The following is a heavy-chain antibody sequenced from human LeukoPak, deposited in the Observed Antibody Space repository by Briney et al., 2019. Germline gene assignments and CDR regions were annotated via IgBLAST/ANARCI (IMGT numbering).Heavy chain of an antibody. CDR3: ARQQLSQLYYFDY. V-gene: IGHV4-59*01. Sequence: PSETLSFTCTVSGGSISSYYWSWIRQPPGKGLEWIGYIYYSGSTNYNPSLKSRVTISVDTSKNQFSLKLSSVTAADTAVYYCARQQLSQLYYFDYWGQGTLVTVSS. CDR2: IYYSGST. J-gene: IGHJ4*02. D-gene: IGHD6-13*01. CDR1: GGSISSYY.